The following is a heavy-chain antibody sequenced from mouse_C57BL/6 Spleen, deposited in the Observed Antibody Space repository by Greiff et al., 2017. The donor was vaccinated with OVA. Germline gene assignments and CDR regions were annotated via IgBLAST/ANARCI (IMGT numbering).Heavy chain of an antibody. CDR1: GFSLTSYG. D-gene: IGHD1-1*01. CDR3: AILYYGRSPSDFDV. V-gene: IGHV2-5*01. Sequence: QVQLQQSGPGLVQPSQSLSITCTASGFSLTSYGVHWVRQSPGKGLEWLGVIWRGGSTDYNAAFMSRLSITKDNSKSQVFFKMNSLQANDTAIYYCAILYYGRSPSDFDVWGTGTTVTVSS. J-gene: IGHJ1*03. CDR2: IWRGGST.